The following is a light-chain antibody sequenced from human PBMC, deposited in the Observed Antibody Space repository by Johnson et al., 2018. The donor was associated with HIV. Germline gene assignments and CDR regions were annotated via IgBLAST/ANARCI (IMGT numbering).Light chain of an antibody. CDR2: EKN. CDR1: TSNIGNNY. V-gene: IGLV1-51*02. J-gene: IGLJ1*01. CDR3: EAWGSNLGAHFV. Sequence: QSVLTQPPSVSAAPGQKVTISCSGSTSNIGNNYVSWYQQLQGTAPKLLIYEKNKRPSGIPNRFSAPKSAPSAPLAIPGLQTGDEADYYCEAWGSNLGAHFVFGTVTKLTVL.